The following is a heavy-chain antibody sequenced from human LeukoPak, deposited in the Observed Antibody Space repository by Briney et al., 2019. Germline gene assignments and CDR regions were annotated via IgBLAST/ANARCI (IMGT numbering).Heavy chain of an antibody. CDR2: INPNSGGT. CDR3: ARDQAYIAVADTPDY. CDR1: GYTVTGYY. V-gene: IGHV1-2*02. D-gene: IGHD6-19*01. J-gene: IGHJ4*02. Sequence: ASVKVSCKASGYTVTGYYMRWVRQSPGQGLEWMVWINPNSGGTNYAQKFQGRVTMTRDTSISTAYMELSRLRSDDTAVYYCARDQAYIAVADTPDYWGQGTLVTVSS.